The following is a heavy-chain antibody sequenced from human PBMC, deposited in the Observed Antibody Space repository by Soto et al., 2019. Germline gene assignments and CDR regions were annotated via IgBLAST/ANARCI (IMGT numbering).Heavy chain of an antibody. CDR2: ISGSGGST. D-gene: IGHD3-3*01. V-gene: IGHV3-23*01. J-gene: IGHJ4*02. CDR3: AKGEGYDFWSGYLRQ. CDR1: GFAFSSYA. Sequence: EVQLLESGGGLVQPGGSLRLSCAASGFAFSSYAMSWVRQAPGKGLEWVSAISGSGGSTYYADSVKGRFTISRDNSKNTLYLQMNSLRAEDTAVYYCAKGEGYDFWSGYLRQWGQGTLVTVSS.